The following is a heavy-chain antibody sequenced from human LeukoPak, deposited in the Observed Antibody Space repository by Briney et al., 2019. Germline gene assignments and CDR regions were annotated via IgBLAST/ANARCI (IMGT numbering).Heavy chain of an antibody. CDR3: ARARDTQYYFDY. D-gene: IGHD4-11*01. CDR2: IIPIFGTA. CDR1: GGTFSSYA. J-gene: IGHJ4*02. Sequence: SVKASCKASGGTFSSYAISWVRQAPGQGLEWMGGIIPIFGTANYAQKFQGRVTITADKSTSTAYMELSSLRSEDTAVYYCARARDTQYYFDYWGQGTLVTVSS. V-gene: IGHV1-69*06.